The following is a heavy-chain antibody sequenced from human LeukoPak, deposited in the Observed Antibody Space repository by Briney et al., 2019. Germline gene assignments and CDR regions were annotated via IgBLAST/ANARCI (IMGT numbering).Heavy chain of an antibody. J-gene: IGHJ4*02. D-gene: IGHD6-19*01. CDR1: GGTFSSYA. Sequence: SVKVSCKASGGTFSSYAISWVRQAPGQGLEWMGGIIPIFGTANYAQKFQGRVTITADESTSTAYMELSSLRSEDTAVYYCATEDGRYSSGWYPYWGRGTLVTVSS. CDR2: IIPIFGTA. CDR3: ATEDGRYSSGWYPY. V-gene: IGHV1-69*13.